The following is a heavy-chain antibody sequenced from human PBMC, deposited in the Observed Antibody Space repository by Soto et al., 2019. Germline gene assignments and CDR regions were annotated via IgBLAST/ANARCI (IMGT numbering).Heavy chain of an antibody. J-gene: IGHJ6*02. CDR3: ARDLYYYGMDV. Sequence: PSETLSLTCAVEGGSFNDDYWSWIRQSPGKGLEWIGEINDSGSTKYNPSLKSRVTISVDRSKSQFSLNLSSVTAADTAVYYCARDLYYYGMDVWGQGTTVTVSS. V-gene: IGHV4-34*01. CDR1: GGSFNDDY. CDR2: INDSGST.